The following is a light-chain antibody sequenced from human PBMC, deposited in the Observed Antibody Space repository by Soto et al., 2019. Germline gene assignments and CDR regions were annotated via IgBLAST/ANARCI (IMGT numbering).Light chain of an antibody. CDR3: QQSFTSPGT. CDR2: ASY. CDR1: QSIRSF. J-gene: IGKJ3*01. Sequence: DIQMTQSPSSLSASVGDRVIIKCRASQSIRSFVNWYQQKAGEAPKLLIYASYTLQTGVPSRFSGSGSGTDFTLTISGLQVEDSGTFYYQQSFTSPGTFGPGTKVDV. V-gene: IGKV1-39*01.